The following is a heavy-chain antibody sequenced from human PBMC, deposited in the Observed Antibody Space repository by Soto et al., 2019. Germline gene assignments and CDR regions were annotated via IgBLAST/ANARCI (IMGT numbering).Heavy chain of an antibody. D-gene: IGHD6-13*01. V-gene: IGHV4-31*03. CDR3: ARERPSSSWLDWFDP. CDR1: GGSISSGGYY. J-gene: IGHJ5*02. Sequence: SETLSLTCTVSGGSISSGGYYWSWIRQHPGKGLEWIGYIYYSGSTYYNPSLKSRVTISVDTSKNQFSLKLSSVTAADTAVYYCARERPSSSWLDWFDPWGQGTLVTVSS. CDR2: IYYSGST.